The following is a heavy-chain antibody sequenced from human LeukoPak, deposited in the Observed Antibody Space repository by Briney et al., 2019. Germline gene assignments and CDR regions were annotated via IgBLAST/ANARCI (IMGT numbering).Heavy chain of an antibody. D-gene: IGHD4-11*01. CDR3: ARHDGDSNYHPLDY. J-gene: IGHJ4*02. V-gene: IGHV4-59*08. CDR2: IYYSGST. Sequence: SETLSLTCTVSGGSISSYYWSWIRQPPGKGLEWIGYIYYSGSTNYNPSLKSRVTISVDTSKNQFSLKLSSVTAADTAVYYCARHDGDSNYHPLDYRGQGTLVTVSS. CDR1: GGSISSYY.